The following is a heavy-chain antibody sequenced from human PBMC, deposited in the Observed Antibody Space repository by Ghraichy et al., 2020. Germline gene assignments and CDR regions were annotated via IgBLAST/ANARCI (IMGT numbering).Heavy chain of an antibody. CDR2: IIPIFGTA. Sequence: SVKVSCKASGGTFSSYAISWVRQAPGQGLEWMGGIIPIFGTANYAQKIQGRVTITTDESTSTAYMELSSLRSEDTAVYYCARVDTAEDYYYYYGMDVWGQGTTVTVSS. CDR3: ARVDTAEDYYYYYGMDV. J-gene: IGHJ6*02. D-gene: IGHD5-18*01. V-gene: IGHV1-69*05. CDR1: GGTFSSYA.